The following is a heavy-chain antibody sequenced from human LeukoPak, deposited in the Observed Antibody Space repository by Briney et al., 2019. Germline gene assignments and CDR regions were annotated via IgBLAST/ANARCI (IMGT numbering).Heavy chain of an antibody. J-gene: IGHJ4*02. CDR3: AKGINEGSGWHGAGPNEDFDY. D-gene: IGHD6-19*01. Sequence: GGPLRLSCAASGFTFSSYAMSWVRQAPGKGLEWVSAISGSGGSTYYADSVKGRFTISRDNSKNTLYLQMNSLRAEDTAVYYCAKGINEGSGWHGAGPNEDFDYWGQGTLVTVSS. CDR2: ISGSGGST. CDR1: GFTFSSYA. V-gene: IGHV3-23*01.